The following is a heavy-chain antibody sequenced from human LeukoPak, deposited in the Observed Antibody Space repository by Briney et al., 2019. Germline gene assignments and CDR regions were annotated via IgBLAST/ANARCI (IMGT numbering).Heavy chain of an antibody. J-gene: IGHJ4*02. CDR1: GFTFSSYA. Sequence: GGSLRLSCAASGFTFSSYAMSWVRQAPGKGLEWVSSISSSSSYIYYADSVKGRFTISRDNAKNSLYLQMNSLRAEDTAVYYCARDNGYSYGFDFDYWGQGTLVTVSS. V-gene: IGHV3-21*01. D-gene: IGHD5-18*01. CDR2: ISSSSSYI. CDR3: ARDNGYSYGFDFDY.